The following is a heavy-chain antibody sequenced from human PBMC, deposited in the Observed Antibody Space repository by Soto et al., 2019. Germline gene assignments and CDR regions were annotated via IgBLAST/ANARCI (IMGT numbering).Heavy chain of an antibody. CDR3: ARGMYYYDSSGYYGY. CDR1: GGSFSGYY. CDR2: INHSGST. D-gene: IGHD3-22*01. V-gene: IGHV4-34*01. J-gene: IGHJ4*02. Sequence: KPSETLSLTCAVYGGSFSGYYWSWIRQPPGKGLEWIGEINHSGSTNYNPSLKSRVTISVDTSKNQFSLKLSSVTAADTAVYYCARGMYYYDSSGYYGYWGQGTLVTVSS.